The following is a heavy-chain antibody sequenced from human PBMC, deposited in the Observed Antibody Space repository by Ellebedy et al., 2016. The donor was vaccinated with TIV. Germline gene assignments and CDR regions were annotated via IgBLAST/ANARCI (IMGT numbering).Heavy chain of an antibody. V-gene: IGHV2-5*01. Sequence: SGPTLVXPTQTLTLTCTFSGFSLTTDGVGVAWIRQPPGKALEWLALIYWNDDERYSPSLRNRLTITKDTSKDQVVLTMTNMDPVDTARYYCAALKGDQVAGPFDIWGQGTMVTVSS. CDR3: AALKGDQVAGPFDI. J-gene: IGHJ3*02. D-gene: IGHD2-15*01. CDR2: IYWNDDE. CDR1: GFSLTTDGVG.